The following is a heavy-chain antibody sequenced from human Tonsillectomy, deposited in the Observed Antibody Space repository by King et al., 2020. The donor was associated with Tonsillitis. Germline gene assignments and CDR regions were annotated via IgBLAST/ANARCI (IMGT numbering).Heavy chain of an antibody. CDR2: IDPSDSYS. D-gene: IGHD6-13*01. J-gene: IGHJ6*03. Sequence: VQLVESGAEVKKPGESLRISCKGSGYSFTRYWINWVRQMPGKGLEWMGRIDPSDSYSNYSPSFQGHVSISADKSISTAYLLWSSLEASDTAINYCARSEQQLSTYYFYYYMDVWGKGTTVTVSS. CDR1: GYSFTRYW. V-gene: IGHV5-10-1*03. CDR3: ARSEQQLSTYYFYYYMDV.